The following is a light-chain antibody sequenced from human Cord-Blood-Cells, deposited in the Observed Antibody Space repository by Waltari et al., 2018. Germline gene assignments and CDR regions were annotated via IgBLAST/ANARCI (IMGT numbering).Light chain of an antibody. CDR1: SSDVGSYNL. V-gene: IGLV2-23*01. CDR3: CSYAGSSTWV. J-gene: IGLJ3*02. CDR2: EGS. Sequence: QSALTQPASVSGSPGPSITISCTGTSSDVGSYNLVSWYQQYPGKAPKLMIYEGSKRPSGVSNRFSVSKSGNTASLTISGLQAEDEADYYCCSYAGSSTWVFGGGTKLTVL.